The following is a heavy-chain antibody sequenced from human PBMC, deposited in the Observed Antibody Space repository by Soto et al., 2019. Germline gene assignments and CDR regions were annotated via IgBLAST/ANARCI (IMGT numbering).Heavy chain of an antibody. D-gene: IGHD3-22*01. V-gene: IGHV1-8*01. CDR3: ARGWDYYDSSGYYRTGYGMDV. J-gene: IGHJ6*02. CDR2: MNPNSGNT. CDR1: GYTFTSYD. Sequence: ASVKVSCKASGYTFTSYDINWVRQATGQGIEWMGWMNPNSGNTGYAQKCQGRVTMTRNTSISTAYMELSSLRSEDTAVYYCARGWDYYDSSGYYRTGYGMDVWGQGTTVTVSS.